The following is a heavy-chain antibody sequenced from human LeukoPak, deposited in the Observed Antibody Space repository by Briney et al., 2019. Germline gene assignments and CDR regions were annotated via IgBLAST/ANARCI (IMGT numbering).Heavy chain of an antibody. V-gene: IGHV4-39*01. D-gene: IGHD1-1*01. CDR3: ARRRWASSNVDY. CDR2: IYYSGST. J-gene: IGHJ4*02. CDR1: GGSISSSDYY. Sequence: PSETLSLTCTVSGGSISSSDYYWGWIRPPPGKGREWIGCIYYSGSTYYSPFLKSRVTISKDTSKNQFSLKVTAVTAADTAVYYCARRRWASSNVDYWGQGTLVTVSS.